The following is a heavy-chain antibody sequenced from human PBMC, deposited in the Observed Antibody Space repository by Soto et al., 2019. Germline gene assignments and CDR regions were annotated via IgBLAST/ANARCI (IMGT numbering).Heavy chain of an antibody. CDR3: AGERGANYYDSSGYYKAHYAMDV. CDR2: ISYDGSNK. CDR1: GFTFSSYA. J-gene: IGHJ6*02. V-gene: IGHV3-30-3*01. Sequence: GSLRLSCAASGFTFSSYAMHWGRRAPGKWLEWVAVISYDGSNKYYADSVKGRFTISRDNSKNTLYLQMNSLRAEDTAVYYWAGERGANYYDSSGYYKAHYAMDVWGQGTTVTVSS. D-gene: IGHD3-22*01.